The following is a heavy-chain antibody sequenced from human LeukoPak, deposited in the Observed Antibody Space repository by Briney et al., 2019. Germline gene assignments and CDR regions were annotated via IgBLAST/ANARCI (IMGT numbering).Heavy chain of an antibody. D-gene: IGHD2-2*02. CDR1: GGSISSSSYY. V-gene: IGHV4-39*07. J-gene: IGHJ3*02. CDR3: ARQWQLLYRPGAFDI. CDR2: IYYSGST. Sequence: SETLSLTCTVSGGSISSSSYYWGWIRQPPGKGLEWIGGIYYSGSTYYNPSLKSRVTISVDTSKNQFSLKLSSVTAADTAVYYCARQWQLLYRPGAFDIWGQGTMVTVSS.